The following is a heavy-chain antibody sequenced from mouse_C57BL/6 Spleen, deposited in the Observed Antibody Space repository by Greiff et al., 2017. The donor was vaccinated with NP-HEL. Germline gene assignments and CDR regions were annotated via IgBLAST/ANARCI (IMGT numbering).Heavy chain of an antibody. CDR1: GYTFTDYN. J-gene: IGHJ1*03. D-gene: IGHD2-1*01. CDR2: INPNNGGT. CDR3: ARRKGSYGIYWYFDV. V-gene: IGHV1-18*01. Sequence: EVQLQQSGPELVKPGASVKIPCKASGYTFTDYNMDWVKQSHGKSLEWIGDINPNNGGTIYNQKFKGKATLTVDKSSSTAYMELRSLTSEDTAVYYCARRKGSYGIYWYFDVWGTGTTVTVSS.